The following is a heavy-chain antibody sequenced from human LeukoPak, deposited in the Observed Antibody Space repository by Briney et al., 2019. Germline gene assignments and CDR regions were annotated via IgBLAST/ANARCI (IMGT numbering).Heavy chain of an antibody. CDR2: INNGADNT. Sequence: GGSLRLSCAASGFTFSIYAMSWVRQAPGKGLEWVSLINNGADNTYYADSVKGRFTISRDNSKNTLYLQMNSLRAEDTAIYYCAKLGSYTVTNRTYYFDYWGQGTLVTVSS. CDR3: AKLGSYTVTNRTYYFDY. CDR1: GFTFSIYA. V-gene: IGHV3-23*01. J-gene: IGHJ4*02. D-gene: IGHD4-17*01.